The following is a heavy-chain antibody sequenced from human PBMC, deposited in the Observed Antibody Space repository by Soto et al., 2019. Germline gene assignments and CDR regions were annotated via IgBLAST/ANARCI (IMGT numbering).Heavy chain of an antibody. CDR3: ARAPIAAAGTKYYYYYMDV. Sequence: GGSLRLSCAASGFTVSSNYMSWVRQAPGKGLEWVLVIYSGGSTYYADSVKGRFTISRHNSKNTLYLQMNSLRAEDTAVYYCARAPIAAAGTKYYYYYMDVWGKGTTVTVSS. J-gene: IGHJ6*03. D-gene: IGHD6-13*01. CDR1: GFTVSSNY. CDR2: IYSGGST. V-gene: IGHV3-53*04.